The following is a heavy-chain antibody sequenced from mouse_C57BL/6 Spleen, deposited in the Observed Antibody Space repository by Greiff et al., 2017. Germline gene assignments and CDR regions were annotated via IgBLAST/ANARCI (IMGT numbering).Heavy chain of an antibody. CDR2: INPTYGTT. CDR1: GYSFTDYN. D-gene: IGHD2-4*01. Sequence: EVQLQQSGPELVKPGASVKISCKASGYSFTDYNMHWVKQSNGQSLEWIGVINPTYGTTSYNQKFKGKATLTVDQSSSTAYMQLNSLTSEDAAVYYCANEYDEGGYAMDYWGQGTSVTVSS. CDR3: ANEYDEGGYAMDY. J-gene: IGHJ4*01. V-gene: IGHV1-39*01.